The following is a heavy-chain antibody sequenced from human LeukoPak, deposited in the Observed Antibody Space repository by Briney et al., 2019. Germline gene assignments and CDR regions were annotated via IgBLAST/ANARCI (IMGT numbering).Heavy chain of an antibody. D-gene: IGHD5-12*01. Sequence: PSETLSLTCTVSGGSISSGDYYWTWIRQPPGKGLEWIGYIYYSGSTYYKPSLKSRLTISVDTSKNQFSLKLSSVTAADTAVYYCARGIVATTFDYWGQRTLVTVSS. CDR3: ARGIVATTFDY. J-gene: IGHJ4*02. CDR1: GGSISSGDYY. V-gene: IGHV4-30-4*02. CDR2: IYYSGST.